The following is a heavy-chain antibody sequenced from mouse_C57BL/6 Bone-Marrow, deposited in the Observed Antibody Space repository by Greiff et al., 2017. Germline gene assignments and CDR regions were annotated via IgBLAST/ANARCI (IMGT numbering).Heavy chain of an antibody. CDR1: GYTFTNYW. CDR2: MHPNGGSP. Sequence: VQLQQPGAELVKPGASVTLSCKASGYTFTNYWMHWVKQRPGQGLEWIGMMHPNGGSPDYNEKFKSEATLSVDKSSRTAYMELSSLTSEDSAVYYCARSYDDDDYTVDYWVQGTSVTGSS. V-gene: IGHV1-64*01. J-gene: IGHJ4*01. CDR3: ARSYDDDDYTVDY. D-gene: IGHD2-4*01.